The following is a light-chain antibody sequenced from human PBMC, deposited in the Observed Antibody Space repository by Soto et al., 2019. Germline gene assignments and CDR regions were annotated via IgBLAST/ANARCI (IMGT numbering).Light chain of an antibody. CDR1: QSISSW. CDR3: QQYNSYSPVA. J-gene: IGKJ1*01. Sequence: DIQMTQSPSTLSASVGDRVTITCRGSQSISSWLAWYQQKPGKAPKLLIYDASSLESGVPSRFSGSGSGTEFTLTISSLQPDDFATYYCQQYNSYSPVAFGQGTKVDIK. V-gene: IGKV1-5*01. CDR2: DAS.